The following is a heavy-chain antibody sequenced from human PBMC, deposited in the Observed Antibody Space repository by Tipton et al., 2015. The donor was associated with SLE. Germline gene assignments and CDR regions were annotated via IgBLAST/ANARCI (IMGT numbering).Heavy chain of an antibody. J-gene: IGHJ4*02. Sequence: TLSLTCTVSNGSINYYHWSWIRQPPGKGLEWIGWIYSSGTTSHNPSLKSRVTLSVDTSKNQFSLKLSSVTAADTVVYYCARHPKRESGSQFLFDYWGQGTLVTVSS. D-gene: IGHD2-21*01. CDR1: NGSINYYH. CDR3: ARHPKRESGSQFLFDY. V-gene: IGHV4-4*09. CDR2: IYSSGTT.